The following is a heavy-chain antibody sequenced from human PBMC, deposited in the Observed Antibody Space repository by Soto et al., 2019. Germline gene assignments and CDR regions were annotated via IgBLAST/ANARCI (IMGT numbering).Heavy chain of an antibody. J-gene: IGHJ6*02. CDR1: GYTFTSYG. V-gene: IGHV1-18*01. CDR3: ARRTGGNYYYGMDV. D-gene: IGHD2-15*01. CDR2: ISAYNGNT. Sequence: ASVKDSCKGSGYTFTSYGISWVRQAPGQGLEWMGWISAYNGNTNYAQKLQGRVTMTTDTSTSTAYMELRSLRSDDTAVYYCARRTGGNYYYGMDVWGQGTTVTVS.